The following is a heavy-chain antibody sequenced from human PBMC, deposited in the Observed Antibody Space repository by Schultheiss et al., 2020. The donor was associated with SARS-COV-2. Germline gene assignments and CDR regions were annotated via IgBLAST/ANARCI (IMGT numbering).Heavy chain of an antibody. Sequence: SETLSLTCAVSGYSISSGYYWGWIRQPPGKGLEWIGSFYPSGSTKYNPSLESRVTISVDTSKNQFSLKLSSVTAADTAVYYCARDELTEGRYCSGGSCHDGYWGQGTLVTVSS. V-gene: IGHV4-38-2*02. J-gene: IGHJ4*02. CDR1: GYSISSGYY. CDR3: ARDELTEGRYCSGGSCHDGY. CDR2: FYPSGST. D-gene: IGHD2-15*01.